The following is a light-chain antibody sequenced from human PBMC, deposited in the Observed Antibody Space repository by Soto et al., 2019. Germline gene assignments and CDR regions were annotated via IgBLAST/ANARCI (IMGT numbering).Light chain of an antibody. CDR2: QNT. Sequence: SYELTQPPSVSVSPGQTASITCSGDKWGDNYGSWYQQRPGQPPVLVIYQNTKRPSGIPDRFSGSNSGNTATLTISGNPAMDEAYYYCPAWDSSTVVFGGGTKLTVL. CDR1: KWGDNY. J-gene: IGLJ2*01. CDR3: PAWDSSTVV. V-gene: IGLV3-1*01.